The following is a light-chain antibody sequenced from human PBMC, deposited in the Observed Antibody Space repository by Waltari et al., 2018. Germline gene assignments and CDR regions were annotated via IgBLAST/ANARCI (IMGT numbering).Light chain of an antibody. Sequence: DIVMAQSPDSLAVSLGERATIQLTSSQSVLKNSNNKNNFAWYQQKRGQPPKLLIYWASARESGVPDRFSGSGSGTDFTLTITSLQAEDVAVYYCQQYYTPPWTFGQGTKVEIK. CDR1: QSVLKNSNNKNN. J-gene: IGKJ1*01. V-gene: IGKV4-1*01. CDR2: WAS. CDR3: QQYYTPPWT.